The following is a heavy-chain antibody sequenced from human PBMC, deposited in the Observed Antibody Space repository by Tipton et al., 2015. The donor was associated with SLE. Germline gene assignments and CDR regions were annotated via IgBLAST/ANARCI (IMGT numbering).Heavy chain of an antibody. CDR3: ARDLLVAPGRDYYYHYGMDV. CDR2: ISAYNGNT. D-gene: IGHD2-2*01. J-gene: IGHJ6*02. CDR1: GYAFSSYG. Sequence: QSGAEVKKPGASVKVSCKASGYAFSSYGISWVRQAPGQGLEWMGWISAYNGNTNFAQKLQGRVTMTTDTSTSTAYMELTSLKSDDTAVYYCARDLLVAPGRDYYYHYGMDVWGQGTTVAVSS. V-gene: IGHV1-18*01.